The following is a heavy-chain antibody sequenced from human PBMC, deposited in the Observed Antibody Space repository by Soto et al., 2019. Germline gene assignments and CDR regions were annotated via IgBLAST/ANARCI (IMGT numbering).Heavy chain of an antibody. CDR2: INPNSGGT. CDR3: ARDLDAYNSTGY. D-gene: IGHD1-1*01. Sequence: ASVKVSCKSSGYTFTGYYMHWVRQAPGQGLEWMGWINPNSGGTNYSQKFQGWVTMTRDTSTSTAYMELSRLRSEDTAVYYCARDLDAYNSTGYWGQGTLVTVAS. V-gene: IGHV1-2*04. CDR1: GYTFTGYY. J-gene: IGHJ4*02.